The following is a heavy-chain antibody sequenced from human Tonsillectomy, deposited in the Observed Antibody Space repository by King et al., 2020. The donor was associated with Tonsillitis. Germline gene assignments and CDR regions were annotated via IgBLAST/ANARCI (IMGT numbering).Heavy chain of an antibody. D-gene: IGHD6-19*01. V-gene: IGHV1-69*14. CDR1: GGTFSSYA. CDR2: IIPILGST. J-gene: IGHJ4*02. Sequence: QLVQSGAQVKKPGSSVKVSCKASGGTFSSYAINWVRQAPGQGLEWMGGIIPILGSTNYAQKFQGRVTITADKSTSTAFMELSSLRSEDTAVYYCARDSIAVAGTDYWGQGTLVTVSS. CDR3: ARDSIAVAGTDY.